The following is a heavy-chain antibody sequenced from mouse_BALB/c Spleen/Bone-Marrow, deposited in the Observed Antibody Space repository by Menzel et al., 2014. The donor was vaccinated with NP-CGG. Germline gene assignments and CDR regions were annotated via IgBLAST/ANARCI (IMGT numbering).Heavy chain of an antibody. CDR1: GYTFTSYM. CDR2: VNPYSDGT. J-gene: IGHJ1*01. Sequence: VQLQQSGPELVKPGASVKMSCKASGYTFTSYMMHWVKQKPGQGLEWAGYVNPYSDGTYYTEDFKGKATLTSDKSSGTVYMELSSLTSEDSAVFYCARSKDWYFDVWGAGTTVTVSS. V-gene: IGHV1-14*01. CDR3: ARSKDWYFDV.